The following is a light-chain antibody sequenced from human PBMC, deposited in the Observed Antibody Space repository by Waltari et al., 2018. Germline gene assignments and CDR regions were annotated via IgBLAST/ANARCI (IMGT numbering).Light chain of an antibody. Sequence: QSALTQPASVSGSPGQSITISCTGTSSDIGGYKYVSWYQQHPGKAPKLMIYEVSNRPSGVSNRFSGSKSGNTASLTIAGLQAEDEANYYCSSSASGSAPVVCGGGTKLAVL. CDR3: SSSASGSAPVV. J-gene: IGLJ2*01. CDR2: EVS. CDR1: SSDIGGYKY. V-gene: IGLV2-14*01.